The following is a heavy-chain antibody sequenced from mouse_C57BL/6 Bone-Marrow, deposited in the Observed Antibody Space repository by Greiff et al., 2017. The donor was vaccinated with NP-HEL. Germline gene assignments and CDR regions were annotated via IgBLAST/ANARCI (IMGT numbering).Heavy chain of an antibody. CDR1: GYTFTSYW. Sequence: VQLQQPGAELVKPGASVKLSCKASGYTFTSYWMQWVKQRPGQGLEWIGEIDPSDSYTNYNQKLKGKATLTVDTSSSTAYMQLSSLTSEDSAVYYCARSAWLTGTYDGYYFDYWGQGTTLTISS. D-gene: IGHD4-1*01. CDR3: ARSAWLTGTYDGYYFDY. J-gene: IGHJ2*01. V-gene: IGHV1-50*01. CDR2: IDPSDSYT.